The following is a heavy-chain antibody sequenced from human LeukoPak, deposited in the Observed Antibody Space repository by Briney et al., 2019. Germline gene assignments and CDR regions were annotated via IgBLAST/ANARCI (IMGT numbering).Heavy chain of an antibody. CDR2: ISAYNGNT. Sequence: ASVTVSCKPSGYTFTSYGISWVRQAPGQGLEWMGWISAYNGNTNYTQKLQGRVTMTTDTSTSTAYMELRSLRSDDTAVYYCARDLRDIVVVPAAIGASNYYYYYYMDVWGKGTTVTVSS. V-gene: IGHV1-18*01. J-gene: IGHJ6*03. CDR1: GYTFTSYG. D-gene: IGHD2-2*01. CDR3: ARDLRDIVVVPAAIGASNYYYYYYMDV.